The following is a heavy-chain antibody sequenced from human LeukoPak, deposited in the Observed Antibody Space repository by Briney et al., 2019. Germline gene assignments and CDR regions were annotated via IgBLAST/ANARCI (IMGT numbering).Heavy chain of an antibody. D-gene: IGHD2-21*02. CDR1: GFTFSDYY. J-gene: IGHJ6*02. CDR3: ARSDQYYYYYYGMDV. Sequence: GGSLRLSCAASGFTFSDYYMSWIRQAPGKGLEWVSYISSSGSTIYYADSVKGRFTISRDNAKNSLYLQMNSLRAEDTAVYYCARSDQYYYYYYGMDVWGQGTTVTVSS. V-gene: IGHV3-11*01. CDR2: ISSSGSTI.